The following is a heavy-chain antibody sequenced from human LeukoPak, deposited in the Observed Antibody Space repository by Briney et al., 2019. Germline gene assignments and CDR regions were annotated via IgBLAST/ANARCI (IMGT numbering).Heavy chain of an antibody. CDR3: ARAFPMF. J-gene: IGHJ4*02. V-gene: IGHV3-74*01. Sequence: PGGSLRLSCAASGFTFSSYWMDWVRQAPGKGRVWVSRINSDGSSTNYADSVKGRFTISRDNANNTLYLQMNSLRAEDTAVYYCARAFPMFGGQGTLVTVSS. D-gene: IGHD3-10*02. CDR1: GFTFSSYW. CDR2: INSDGSST.